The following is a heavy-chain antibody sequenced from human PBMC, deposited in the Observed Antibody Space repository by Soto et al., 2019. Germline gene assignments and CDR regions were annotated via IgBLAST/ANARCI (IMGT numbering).Heavy chain of an antibody. CDR2: IFHTGST. Sequence: SETLSLTCAVSNYSITSGFYWGWLRQPPGKGLEWIGSIFHTGSTYYQPSLRSRATISLDTSKNHFSLTLRSVTAADTAVYYCARDGLRYFESSGYYSGRPLDSWGQGILVPVYS. CDR1: NYSITSGFY. CDR3: ARDGLRYFESSGYYSGRPLDS. J-gene: IGHJ5*01. V-gene: IGHV4-38-2*02. D-gene: IGHD3-22*01.